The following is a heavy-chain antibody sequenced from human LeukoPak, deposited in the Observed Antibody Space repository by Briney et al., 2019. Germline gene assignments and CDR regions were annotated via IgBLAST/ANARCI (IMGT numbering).Heavy chain of an antibody. D-gene: IGHD3-10*02. CDR1: GFTFSRYW. J-gene: IGHJ6*04. CDR2: IKQDGSEK. CDR3: AELGITMIGGV. V-gene: IGHV3-7*01. Sequence: GGSLRLSCEASGFTFSRYWMSWVRQAPGKGLEWVANIKQDGSEKYYVDSVKGRFTISRDNAENSLYLQMNSLRAEDTAVYYCAELGITMIGGVWGKGTTVTISS.